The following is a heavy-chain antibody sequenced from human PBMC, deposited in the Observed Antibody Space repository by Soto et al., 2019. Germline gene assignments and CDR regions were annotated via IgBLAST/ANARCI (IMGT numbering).Heavy chain of an antibody. CDR2: IYYTGST. Sequence: SETLSLTCTASGGSISGYYWNWIRQPPGKGLEWIGYIYYTGSTNSNPSLKSRVTISVDTSKNQFSLKLWSVTAADTAVYYCARAGRDGYNGLLDYWGQGTLVTVSS. CDR1: GGSISGYY. D-gene: IGHD5-12*01. CDR3: ARAGRDGYNGLLDY. J-gene: IGHJ4*02. V-gene: IGHV4-59*01.